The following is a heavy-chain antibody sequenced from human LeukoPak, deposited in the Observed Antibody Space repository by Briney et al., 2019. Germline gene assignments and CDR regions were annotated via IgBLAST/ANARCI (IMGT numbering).Heavy chain of an antibody. CDR3: AKDAGGFYYYYMGV. V-gene: IGHV3-21*04. J-gene: IGHJ6*03. CDR2: ITSTSIYR. CDR1: GFTFNRYN. Sequence: GSLRLSCAASGFTFNRYNMNWVRQAPGKGLEWVSSITSTSIYRYYADSVKGRFTISRDNAKNSLYLQMNSLRAEDTALYYCAKDAGGFYYYYMGVWGKGTTVTISS. D-gene: IGHD3-16*01.